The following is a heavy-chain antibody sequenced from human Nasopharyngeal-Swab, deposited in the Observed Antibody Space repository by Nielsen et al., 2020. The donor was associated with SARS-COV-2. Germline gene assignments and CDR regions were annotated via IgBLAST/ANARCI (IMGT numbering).Heavy chain of an antibody. J-gene: IGHJ6*02. Sequence: GSLRLSCTVSGGSISSGDYYWSWIRQPPGKGLEWIGYIYYSGSTNYNPSLKSRVTISVDTSKDQFSLKLSSVTAADTAVYYCARDRHTYGMDVWGQGTTVTVSS. V-gene: IGHV4-61*08. CDR2: IYYSGST. CDR1: GGSISSGDYY. CDR3: ARDRHTYGMDV.